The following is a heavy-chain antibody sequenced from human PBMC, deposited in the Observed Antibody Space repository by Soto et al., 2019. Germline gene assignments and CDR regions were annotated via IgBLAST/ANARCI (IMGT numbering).Heavy chain of an antibody. Sequence: PSETLSLTCAVYGGSFSGYYWTWIRQPPGTGLEWIGEINHSGSTNYNPSLKSRVTISVDTSKNQFSLKLTSVTAADTAVYYCASDNLPGRFAYWGQGTLVPVSS. J-gene: IGHJ4*02. V-gene: IGHV4-34*01. CDR3: ASDNLPGRFAY. CDR1: GGSFSGYY. CDR2: INHSGST. D-gene: IGHD1-1*01.